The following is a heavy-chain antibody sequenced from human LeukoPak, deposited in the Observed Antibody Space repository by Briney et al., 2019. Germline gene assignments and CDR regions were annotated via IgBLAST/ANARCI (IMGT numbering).Heavy chain of an antibody. V-gene: IGHV4-61*01. CDR2: ISDSGST. CDR1: GGSVSSGCHY. Sequence: PSETLSLTCTVSGGSVSSGCHYWSWLRQPPGKGLEWIGLISDSGSTNYNPSLKSRVIISVDTSKNQFSLKLTSVTAADTGVYFCARGRGYGYGVDYWGQGTLVTVSS. J-gene: IGHJ4*02. CDR3: ARGRGYGYGVDY. D-gene: IGHD5-18*01.